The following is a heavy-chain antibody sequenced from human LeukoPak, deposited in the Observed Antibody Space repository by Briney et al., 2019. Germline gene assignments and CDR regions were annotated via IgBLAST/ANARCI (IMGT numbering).Heavy chain of an antibody. D-gene: IGHD3-22*01. J-gene: IGHJ4*02. CDR3: ARLDWYYYDSSGYWDD. V-gene: IGHV4-59*08. Sequence: SETLSLTCTVSGGSISNYYWSWIRQPPGKGLEWIGDINYSGSTNYNPSLKSRVTISIDTSKNQFSLKLSSVTAADTAVYYCARLDWYYYDSSGYWDDWGQGTLVTVSS. CDR2: INYSGST. CDR1: GGSISNYY.